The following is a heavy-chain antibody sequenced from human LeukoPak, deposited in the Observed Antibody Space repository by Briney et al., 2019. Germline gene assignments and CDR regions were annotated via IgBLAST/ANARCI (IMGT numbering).Heavy chain of an antibody. J-gene: IGHJ5*02. Sequence: GGSLRLSCAASGFTFSAYSMNWVRQAPGRGLEWVSAISGSGGSTYYADSVKGRFTISRDNSKNTLYLQMNSLRAEDTAVYYCAKGYDDWFDPWGQGTLVTVSS. D-gene: IGHD1-1*01. CDR2: ISGSGGST. V-gene: IGHV3-23*01. CDR3: AKGYDDWFDP. CDR1: GFTFSAYS.